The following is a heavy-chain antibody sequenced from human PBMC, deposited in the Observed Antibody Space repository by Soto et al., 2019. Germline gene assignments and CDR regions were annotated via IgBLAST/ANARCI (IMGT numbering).Heavy chain of an antibody. CDR2: ISHSGST. J-gene: IGHJ6*02. CDR3: ARDCSAGSCYIGGMDV. Sequence: QVQLQESGPGLVKPSGTLSLTCAVSGGSIRSSDWWSWVRQPPGSGLEWIGEISHSGSTNYNPSLRSRVTISVDKSKNRFSLKLTSVTAADTAVYYCARDCSAGSCYIGGMDVWGQGTKVTVSS. D-gene: IGHD2-15*01. CDR1: GGSIRSSDW. V-gene: IGHV4-4*02.